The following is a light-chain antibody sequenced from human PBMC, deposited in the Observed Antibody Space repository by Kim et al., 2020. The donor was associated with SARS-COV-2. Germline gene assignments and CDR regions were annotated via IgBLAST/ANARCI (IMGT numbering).Light chain of an antibody. V-gene: IGKV1D-16*01. CDR3: QQYKTYPLS. J-gene: IGKJ4*01. CDR1: QDINNW. Sequence: DIQMTQSPSSLSASVRDRVTITCRASQDINNWLAWYQQKPEKAPKPLIYDASRLQSGVPSRFSGSGSGTHFTLTISSLQPEDFATYYCQQYKTYPLSFGGGTKLEI. CDR2: DAS.